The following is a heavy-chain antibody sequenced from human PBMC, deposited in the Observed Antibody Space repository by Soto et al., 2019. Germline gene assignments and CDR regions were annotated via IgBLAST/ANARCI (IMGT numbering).Heavy chain of an antibody. CDR2: INSDGSST. J-gene: IGHJ4*02. V-gene: IGHV3-74*01. Sequence: GGSLRLSCGASGFTFRSYWMHWVRQAPGKGLVWVSRINSDGSSTSYADSVKGRFIISRDDAKNTLYLQMNSLRAEGTAVYYCARPRYDSSGTPFDHWGQGTLVTVSS. D-gene: IGHD3-22*01. CDR3: ARPRYDSSGTPFDH. CDR1: GFTFRSYW.